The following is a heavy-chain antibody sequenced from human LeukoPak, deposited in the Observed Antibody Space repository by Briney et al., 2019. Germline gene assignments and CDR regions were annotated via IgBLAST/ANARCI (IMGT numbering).Heavy chain of an antibody. Sequence: SETLSLTCTVSGGSISSSSYYWGWIRQPPGKGLEWIGYIYYSGSTYYNPSLKSRVTISVDTSKNQFSLKPSSVTAADTAVYYCARDTGYCSSTSCNESWFDPWGQGTLVTVSS. J-gene: IGHJ5*02. CDR3: ARDTGYCSSTSCNESWFDP. CDR1: GGSISSSSYY. CDR2: IYYSGST. D-gene: IGHD2-2*01. V-gene: IGHV4-30-4*08.